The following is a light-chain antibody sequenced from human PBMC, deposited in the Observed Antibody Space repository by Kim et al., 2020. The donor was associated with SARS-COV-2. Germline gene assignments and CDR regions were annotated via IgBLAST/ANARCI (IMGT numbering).Light chain of an antibody. Sequence: GQSVTISCAGTNSDVGGFGYVSWYRQHPGKAPELMIYEVTKRPSGVPDRFSGSKSGNTASLTFSGLQAEDETDYFCSSYVGSNNYVFGTGTKVTVL. CDR1: NSDVGGFGY. CDR2: EVT. J-gene: IGLJ1*01. V-gene: IGLV2-8*01. CDR3: SSYVGSNNYV.